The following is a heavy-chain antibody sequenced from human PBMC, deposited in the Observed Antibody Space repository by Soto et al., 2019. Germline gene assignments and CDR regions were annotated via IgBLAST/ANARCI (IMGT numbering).Heavy chain of an antibody. J-gene: IGHJ4*02. CDR2: IYPDDSDT. V-gene: IGHV5-51*01. D-gene: IGHD2-15*01. CDR1: GYTFSSYS. CDR3: ARIGSSYNTFDY. Sequence: GESLKISCEGSGYTFSSYSIGWVRQMPGKGLEWMGIIYPDDSDTRYSPSFRGQVTISVDKSISRAYLQWSSLKASDSAMYFCARIGSSYNTFDYWGRGTLVTVSS.